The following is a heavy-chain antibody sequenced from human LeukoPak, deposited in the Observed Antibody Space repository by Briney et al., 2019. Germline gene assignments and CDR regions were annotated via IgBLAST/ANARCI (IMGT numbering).Heavy chain of an antibody. CDR1: GGSISGYY. V-gene: IGHV4-59*08. D-gene: IGHD3-3*01. J-gene: IGHJ4*02. CDR3: ARHGHDTDNYEAHFDY. Sequence: PSETLSLTCTVSGGSISGYYWSWIRQSPWKGLEWIGYTKYGGATNYNPSLKSRVAVSVDTSKNQFSLNLSAVTAADTAVYYCARHGHDTDNYEAHFDYWGQGTLVTVSS. CDR2: TKYGGAT.